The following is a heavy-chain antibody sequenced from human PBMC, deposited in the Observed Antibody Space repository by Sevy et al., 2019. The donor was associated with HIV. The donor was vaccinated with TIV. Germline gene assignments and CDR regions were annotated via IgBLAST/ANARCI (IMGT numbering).Heavy chain of an antibody. CDR1: GFTFSRYA. Sequence: GGSLRLSCAASGFTFSRYAMNWVRQAPGKGLEWVSGISGSGGSGDRTNYADSVKGPFTISRDDSKNSLYLQLNSLRAEDTAIYYCARKYDSSGYFDYWGQGTLVTVSS. J-gene: IGHJ4*02. V-gene: IGHV3-23*01. CDR3: ARKYDSSGYFDY. CDR2: ISGSGGSGDRT. D-gene: IGHD3-22*01.